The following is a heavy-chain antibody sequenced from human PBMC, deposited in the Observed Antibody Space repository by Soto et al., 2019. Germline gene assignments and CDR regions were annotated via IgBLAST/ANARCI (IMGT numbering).Heavy chain of an antibody. CDR1: GGSISSYY. Sequence: QVQLQESGPGLVKPSETLSLTCTVSGGSISSYYWSWIRQPPGKGLEWIGYIYYSGSTNYNPSLKRRVTISVDTSKNQFSLKLSSVTAADTAVYYCARTYGDYVSYWYFDLWGRGTLVTVSS. CDR2: IYYSGST. J-gene: IGHJ2*01. D-gene: IGHD4-17*01. V-gene: IGHV4-59*08. CDR3: ARTYGDYVSYWYFDL.